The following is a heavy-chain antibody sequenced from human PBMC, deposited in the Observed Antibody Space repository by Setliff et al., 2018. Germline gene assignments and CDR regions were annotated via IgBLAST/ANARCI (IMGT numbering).Heavy chain of an antibody. CDR3: ATFRGYTYGYDY. CDR2: INPGNGNT. Sequence: GASVKVSCKASGYTFTDYAMHWVRQAPGQRLEWMGWINPGNGNTKYSQKFQGRVTITRDTSASTAYMELSSLRSEDTAVYYCATFRGYTYGYDYWGQGTLVTVSS. J-gene: IGHJ4*02. D-gene: IGHD5-18*01. V-gene: IGHV1-3*01. CDR1: GYTFTDYA.